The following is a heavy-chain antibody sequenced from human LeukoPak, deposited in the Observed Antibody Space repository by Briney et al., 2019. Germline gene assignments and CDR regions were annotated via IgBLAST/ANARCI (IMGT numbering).Heavy chain of an antibody. J-gene: IGHJ4*02. V-gene: IGHV3-23*01. Sequence: GGSLRLSCAASGFTFSTYGMTWVRQAPGKGLEWVPGISASGGDTYYADSVKGRFTISRDNSRNTLYLQMNSLRAEDTAVYYCAKDSSDWSRDYWGQGTLVTVSS. CDR1: GFTFSTYG. CDR3: AKDSSDWSRDY. CDR2: ISASGGDT. D-gene: IGHD6-19*01.